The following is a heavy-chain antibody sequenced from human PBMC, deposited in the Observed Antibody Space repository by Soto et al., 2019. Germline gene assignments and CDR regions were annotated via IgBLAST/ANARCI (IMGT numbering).Heavy chain of an antibody. CDR2: IIPIFGTA. CDR3: AIVWYYYDSSGSDY. D-gene: IGHD3-22*01. Sequence: QVQLVQSGAEVKKPGSSVKVSCKASGGTFSSYAISWVRQAPGQGLEWMGGIIPIFGTANYAQKFQGRVTITADESMSTTYMELSSLRSVVTAVYYSAIVWYYYDSSGSDYWGQGTLVTVSS. V-gene: IGHV1-69*01. CDR1: GGTFSSYA. J-gene: IGHJ4*02.